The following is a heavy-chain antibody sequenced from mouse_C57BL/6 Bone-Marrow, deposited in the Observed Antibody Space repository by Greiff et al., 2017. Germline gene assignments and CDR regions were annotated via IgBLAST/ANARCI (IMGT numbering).Heavy chain of an antibody. J-gene: IGHJ4*01. CDR3: TRFLYAMDY. CDR1: GFNIKDDY. CDR2: IDPENGDT. Sequence: EVQLQQSGAELVRPGASVKLSCTASGFNIKDDYMHWVKQRPEQGLEWIGWIDPENGDTEYASKFQGQATITAAPSSNTAYLQHSSLASEDTAVNYGTRFLYAMDYWGQGTSVTVAS. V-gene: IGHV14-4*01.